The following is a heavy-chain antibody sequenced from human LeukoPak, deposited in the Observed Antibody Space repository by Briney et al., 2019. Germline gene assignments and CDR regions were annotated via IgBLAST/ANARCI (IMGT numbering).Heavy chain of an antibody. D-gene: IGHD2-21*02. Sequence: GGSLRLSCTGSGFTFGYYAISWVRQAPGKGLEWVSSIAGSSGYISYADSVKGRFTISRDNAKKSLYLQMTSLTAEDTAVYYCARDRGAYCGGDCYLGFDYWGRGTLVTVSS. J-gene: IGHJ4*01. CDR1: GFTFGYYA. CDR3: ARDRGAYCGGDCYLGFDY. V-gene: IGHV3-21*01. CDR2: IAGSSGYI.